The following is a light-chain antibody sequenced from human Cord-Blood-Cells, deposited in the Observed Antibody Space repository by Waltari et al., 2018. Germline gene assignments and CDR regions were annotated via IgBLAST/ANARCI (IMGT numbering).Light chain of an antibody. Sequence: EIVLTQSPGTLSLSPGERATLSCRASQSVSSSYLAWDQQKPGQAPRLLIYGASSRATGIPDRVSGSGSGTDFTLTISRLEPEDFAVYYCQQYGSSPTFGQGTKVEIK. CDR3: QQYGSSPT. J-gene: IGKJ1*01. CDR1: QSVSSSY. CDR2: GAS. V-gene: IGKV3-20*01.